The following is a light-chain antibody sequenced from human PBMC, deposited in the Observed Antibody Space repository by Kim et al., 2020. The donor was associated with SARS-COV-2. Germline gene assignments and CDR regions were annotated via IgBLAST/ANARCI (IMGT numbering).Light chain of an antibody. CDR1: QASSTY. CDR2: DTS. J-gene: IGKJ5*01. CDR3: QQYDSLPVT. Sequence: TVGNKVTLSVLASQASSTYLNWYQQKPGKAPTLLIYDTSNLKTGVPSRFSGSGFGTDFTFTISSLQPEDIATYYCQQYDSLPVTFGQGTRLEIK. V-gene: IGKV1-33*01.